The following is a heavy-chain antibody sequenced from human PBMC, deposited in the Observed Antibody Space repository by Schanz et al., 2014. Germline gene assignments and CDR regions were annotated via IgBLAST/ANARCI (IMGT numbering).Heavy chain of an antibody. V-gene: IGHV1-46*03. CDR3: ARAPTAYWSDASYLGTPFDY. D-gene: IGHD3-3*01. CDR2: INPSGGGT. CDR1: GYTFVSYS. J-gene: IGHJ4*02. Sequence: QVQLVQSGAEVKKPGASVKVSCKASGYTFVSYSMHWVRQAPGQGLEWMGIINPSGGGTSYALRFQDGGTVTRDTSRSTVYMELSSLRSGDTAVYYCARAPTAYWSDASYLGTPFDYWGQGTLVTVSS.